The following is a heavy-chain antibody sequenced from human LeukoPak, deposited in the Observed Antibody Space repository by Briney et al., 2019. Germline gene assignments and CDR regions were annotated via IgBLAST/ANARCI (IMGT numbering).Heavy chain of an antibody. J-gene: IGHJ4*02. CDR3: ARQGIAARPFDY. V-gene: IGHV4-30-4*01. D-gene: IGHD6-6*01. Sequence: SETLSLTCTVSGGSISSGDYYWSWIRQPPGKGLEWIGYIYYSGSTYYNPSLKSRVTISVDTSKNQFSLKLSSVTAADTAVYYCARQGIAARPFDYWGQGTLVTVSS. CDR1: GGSISSGDYY. CDR2: IYYSGST.